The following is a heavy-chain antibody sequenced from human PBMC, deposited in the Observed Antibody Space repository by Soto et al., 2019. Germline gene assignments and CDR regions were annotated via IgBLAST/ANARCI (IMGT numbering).Heavy chain of an antibody. J-gene: IGHJ4*02. Sequence: GAPVKVSCKVSGYTLTELSMHWVRQAPGKGLEWMGGFDPEDGETIYAQKFQGRVTMTEDTSTDTAYMELSSLRSEDTAVYYCATDTHYDILTGLPQLTPFDYWGQGTLVTVSS. CDR2: FDPEDGET. CDR3: ATDTHYDILTGLPQLTPFDY. V-gene: IGHV1-24*01. CDR1: GYTLTELS. D-gene: IGHD3-9*01.